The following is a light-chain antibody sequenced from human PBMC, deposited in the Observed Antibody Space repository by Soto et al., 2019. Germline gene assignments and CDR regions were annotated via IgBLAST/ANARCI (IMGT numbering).Light chain of an antibody. J-gene: IGKJ3*01. Sequence: ETVLTQSPATLSLSPGERATLSCRASQSISSYLAWYQQKPSQAPRLLIYDASNRATGIPVRFSGSGSGTDFTLTITSLEPEDFAVYYWQQRFTWLSFGPGTKVDIK. CDR2: DAS. CDR1: QSISSY. V-gene: IGKV3-11*01. CDR3: QQRFTWLS.